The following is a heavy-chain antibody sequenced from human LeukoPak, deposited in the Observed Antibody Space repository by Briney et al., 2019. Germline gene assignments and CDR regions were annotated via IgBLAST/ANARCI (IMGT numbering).Heavy chain of an antibody. V-gene: IGHV4-31*03. CDR1: GGSISSGGYY. D-gene: IGHD5-12*01. CDR2: INHSGST. Sequence: SETLSLTCTVSGGSISSGGYYWSWIRQHPGKGLEWIGEINHSGSTNYNPSLKSRVTISVDTSKNQFSLKLSSVTAADTAVYYCARIPKMATIEPPFDYWGQGTLVTVSS. CDR3: ARIPKMATIEPPFDY. J-gene: IGHJ4*02.